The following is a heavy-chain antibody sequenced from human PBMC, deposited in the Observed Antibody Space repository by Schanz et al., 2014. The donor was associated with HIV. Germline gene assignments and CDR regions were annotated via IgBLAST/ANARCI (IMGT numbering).Heavy chain of an antibody. CDR1: GYTFTGYY. CDR3: AMGPDYYDSSAYYRVGLWYFDL. J-gene: IGHJ2*01. Sequence: VQLVQSGAEVKEPGASVKVSCKASGYTFTGYYMHWVRQAPGQGLEWMGWINPNSGGTNYAQKFQGRVTMTRDTSISTAYMELRRLRYDDTAVYYCAMGPDYYDSSAYYRVGLWYFDLWGRGTLVTVSS. CDR2: INPNSGGT. D-gene: IGHD3-22*01. V-gene: IGHV1-2*02.